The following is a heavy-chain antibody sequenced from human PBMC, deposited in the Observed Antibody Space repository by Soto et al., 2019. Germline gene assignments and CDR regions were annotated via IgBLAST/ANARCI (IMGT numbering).Heavy chain of an antibody. CDR2: IDPSDSYT. J-gene: IGHJ6*02. CDR1: GYSFTSYW. V-gene: IGHV5-10-1*01. D-gene: IGHD2-8*01. Sequence: GSLKISCKGSGYSFTSYWISWVRQMPGKGLEWMGRIDPSDSYTNYSPSFQGHVTISADKSISTAYLQWSSLKASDTAMYYCARRAPHARGYSYYYAMDVWGQGTTV. CDR3: ARRAPHARGYSYYYAMDV.